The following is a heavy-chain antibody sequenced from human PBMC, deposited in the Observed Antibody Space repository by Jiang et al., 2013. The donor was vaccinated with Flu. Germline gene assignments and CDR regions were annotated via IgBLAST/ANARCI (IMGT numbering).Heavy chain of an antibody. CDR1: DTPSLAML. Sequence: GAEVKKPGASVKVPARLLDTPSLAMLCIGCARPPDKGLSGMGWINAGNGNTKYSQKFQGRVTITRDTSASTAYMELSSLRSEDTAVYYCARGPIMYYDSSGHLDYWGQGTLVTVSS. D-gene: IGHD3-22*01. CDR3: ARGPIMYYDSSGHLDY. V-gene: IGHV1-3*01. CDR2: INAGNGNT. J-gene: IGHJ4*02.